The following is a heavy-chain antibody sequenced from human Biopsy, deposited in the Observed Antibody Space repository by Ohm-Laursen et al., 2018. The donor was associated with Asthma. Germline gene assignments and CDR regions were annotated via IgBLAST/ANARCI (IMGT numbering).Heavy chain of an antibody. CDR2: HDHEEGGT. CDR1: GYTLTDLS. CDR3: ASDFPKDYVRYNFQF. J-gene: IGHJ4*02. D-gene: IGHD4-17*01. V-gene: IGHV1-24*01. Sequence: LAKVSRKISGYTLTDLSMHWVRQAPGQGLEWMGGHDHEEGGTVNARRFQGRVTMTEDTSTDTAYMELSSLSSDDTAVYYCASDFPKDYVRYNFQFWGQGTLVTVSS.